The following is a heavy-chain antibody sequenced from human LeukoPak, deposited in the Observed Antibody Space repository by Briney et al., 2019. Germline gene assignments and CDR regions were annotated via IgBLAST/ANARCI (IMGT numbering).Heavy chain of an antibody. J-gene: IGHJ5*02. Sequence: GASVKVSCKASGYTSTSYYMHWVRQAPGQGLEWMGIINPSGGSTSYAQKFQGRVTMTRDMSTSTDYMELSSLRSEDTAVYYCARDNSVGDIAWWFDPWGQGTLVTVSS. V-gene: IGHV1-46*01. CDR1: GYTSTSYY. D-gene: IGHD3-16*02. CDR3: ARDNSVGDIAWWFDP. CDR2: INPSGGST.